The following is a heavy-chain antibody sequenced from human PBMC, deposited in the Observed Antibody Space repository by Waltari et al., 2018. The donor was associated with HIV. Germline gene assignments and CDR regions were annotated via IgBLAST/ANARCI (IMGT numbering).Heavy chain of an antibody. Sequence: QITLKESGPTLVRPTQTLTLTCSFSGFSLSPTGVGGGWILQSPGKALACLALIYWNDDKRYSPSLKSRLNITKDTSRNQVVLILTNMDPEDTATYYCAHILTHYDTNGHYWSPNGFDIWGQGTMVSVSS. CDR2: IYWNDDK. V-gene: IGHV2-5*01. CDR3: AHILTHYDTNGHYWSPNGFDI. CDR1: GFSLSPTGVG. J-gene: IGHJ3*02. D-gene: IGHD3-22*01.